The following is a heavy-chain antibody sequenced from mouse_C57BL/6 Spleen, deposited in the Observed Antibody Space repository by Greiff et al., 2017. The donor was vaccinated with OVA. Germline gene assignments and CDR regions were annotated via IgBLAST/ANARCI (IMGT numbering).Heavy chain of an antibody. Sequence: QVQLKQSGAELVRPGSSVKLSCKASGYTFTSYWMHWVKQRPIQGLEWIGNIDPSDSETHYNQKFKDKATLTVDKSSSTAYMQLSSLTSEDSAVYYCARSRDYERAYAMDYWGQGTSVTVSS. J-gene: IGHJ4*01. V-gene: IGHV1-52*01. D-gene: IGHD2-4*01. CDR3: ARSRDYERAYAMDY. CDR2: IDPSDSET. CDR1: GYTFTSYW.